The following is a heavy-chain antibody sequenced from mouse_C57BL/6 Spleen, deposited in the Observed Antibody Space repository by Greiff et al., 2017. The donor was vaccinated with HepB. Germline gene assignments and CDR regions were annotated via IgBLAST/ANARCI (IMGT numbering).Heavy chain of an antibody. V-gene: IGHV1-54*01. D-gene: IGHD1-1*01. J-gene: IGHJ3*01. Sequence: QVHVKQSGAELVRPGTSVKVSCKASGYAFTNYLIEWVKQRPGQGLEWIGVINPGSGGTNYNEKFKGKATLTADKSSSTAYMKLSSLTSEDSAVYFCARAGYYYGSSFAYWGQGTLVTVSA. CDR2: INPGSGGT. CDR1: GYAFTNYL. CDR3: ARAGYYYGSSFAY.